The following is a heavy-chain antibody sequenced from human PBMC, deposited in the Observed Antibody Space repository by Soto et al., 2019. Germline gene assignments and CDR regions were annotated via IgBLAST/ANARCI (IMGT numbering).Heavy chain of an antibody. Sequence: LRLSCAASGFTFSSYSMNWVRQAPGKGREWVSYISSSSSTIYYADSVKGRFTISRDNAKNSLYLQMNSLRDADTAVYYCARVGASGSYQFDYWGQGTLVSASS. CDR3: ARVGASGSYQFDY. CDR1: GFTFSSYS. D-gene: IGHD1-26*01. CDR2: ISSSSSTI. J-gene: IGHJ4*02. V-gene: IGHV3-48*02.